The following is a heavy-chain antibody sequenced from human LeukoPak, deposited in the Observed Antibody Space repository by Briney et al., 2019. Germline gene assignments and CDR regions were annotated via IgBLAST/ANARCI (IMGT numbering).Heavy chain of an antibody. CDR3: AKGSLYGDYFYFDY. J-gene: IGHJ4*02. V-gene: IGHV3-43*02. D-gene: IGHD4-17*01. Sequence: PGGSLRLSCAASGFTVSSNYMSWVRQAPGKGLEWVSLISGDGGSTYYADSVKGRFTISRDNSKNSLYLQMNSLRTEDTALYYCAKGSLYGDYFYFDYWGQGTLVTVSS. CDR2: ISGDGGST. CDR1: GFTVSSNY.